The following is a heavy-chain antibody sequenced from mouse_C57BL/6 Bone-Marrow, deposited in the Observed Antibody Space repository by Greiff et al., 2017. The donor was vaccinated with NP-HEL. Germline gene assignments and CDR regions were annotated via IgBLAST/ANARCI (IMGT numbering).Heavy chain of an antibody. CDR2: ISYDGSN. J-gene: IGHJ3*01. CDR1: GYSITSGYY. Sequence: EVKLMESGPGLVKPSQSLSLTCSVTGYSITSGYYWNWIRQFPGNKLEWMGYISYDGSNNYNPSLKNRISITRDTSKNQFFLKLNSVTTEDTATYYCARLYYYGSRAWFAYWGQGTLVTVSA. D-gene: IGHD1-1*01. V-gene: IGHV3-6*01. CDR3: ARLYYYGSRAWFAY.